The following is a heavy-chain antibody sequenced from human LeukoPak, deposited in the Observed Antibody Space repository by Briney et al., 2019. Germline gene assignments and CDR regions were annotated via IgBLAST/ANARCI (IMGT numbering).Heavy chain of an antibody. Sequence: GESLKISCKGSGYSFTTYWIGWVRQMPGKGLDWMGIIYLGDSDIIYSPSFQGQVTISADKSISTAYLQWSSLKASDTAMYYCARWTGDYLDYWGQGTLVTVSS. CDR2: IYLGDSDI. CDR3: ARWTGDYLDY. D-gene: IGHD3/OR15-3a*01. CDR1: GYSFTTYW. V-gene: IGHV5-51*01. J-gene: IGHJ4*02.